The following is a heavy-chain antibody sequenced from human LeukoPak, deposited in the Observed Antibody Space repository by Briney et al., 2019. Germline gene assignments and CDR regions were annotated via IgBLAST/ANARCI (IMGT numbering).Heavy chain of an antibody. CDR2: IYYSGST. D-gene: IGHD3-16*02. J-gene: IGHJ4*02. Sequence: PSETLSLTCTVSGGSVSSGSYYWSWIRQPPGKGLEWIGYIYYSGSTNYNPSLKSRVTISVDTSKNQFSLKLSSVTAADTAVYYCAGEGMITFGGVIVMGGGYFDYWGQGTLVTVSS. CDR1: GGSVSSGSYY. CDR3: AGEGMITFGGVIVMGGGYFDY. V-gene: IGHV4-61*01.